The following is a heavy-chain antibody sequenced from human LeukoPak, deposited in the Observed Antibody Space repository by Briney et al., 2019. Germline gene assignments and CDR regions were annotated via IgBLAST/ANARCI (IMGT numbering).Heavy chain of an antibody. CDR3: ARESDSTFDY. CDR2: ISYDGSNK. CDR1: GFTFSSYA. V-gene: IGHV3-30-3*01. Sequence: GGPLRLSCAASGFTFSSYAMHWVRQAPGKGLEWVAVISYDGSNKYYADSVKGRFTISRDNSKNTLYLQMNSLRAEDTAVYYCARESDSTFDYWGQGTLVTVSS. J-gene: IGHJ4*02. D-gene: IGHD3-22*01.